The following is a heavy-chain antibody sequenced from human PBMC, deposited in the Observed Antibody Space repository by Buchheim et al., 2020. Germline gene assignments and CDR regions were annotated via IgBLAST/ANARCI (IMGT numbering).Heavy chain of an antibody. J-gene: IGHJ4*01. Sequence: VQLLESGGGLVQPGGSLRLSCAASGFTFSSYAMSWVRQAPGKRLEWVAAISSYGGFNKYYADSVKGRFTISRDNSENMVYLQMNSLRTEDTAVYSCAKWAGGWGATIPLFDHWGRGTL. CDR3: AKWAGGWGATIPLFDH. V-gene: IGHV3-30*18. D-gene: IGHD5-12*01. CDR1: GFTFSSYA. CDR2: ISSYGGFNK.